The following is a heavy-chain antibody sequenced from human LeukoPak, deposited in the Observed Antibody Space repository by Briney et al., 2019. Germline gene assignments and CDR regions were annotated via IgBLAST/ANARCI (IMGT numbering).Heavy chain of an antibody. D-gene: IGHD2-2*01. CDR2: INPNSGGT. Sequence: ASVKVSCKASGYSFTDYYIHWVRQAPGQGLEWMAWINPNSGGTYYAQNFHDRITLTRDTSISTAYMELSRLRSDDTAIYYCARANALYCSSTSCLFDYWGQGTLVTVSS. V-gene: IGHV1-2*02. CDR1: GYSFTDYY. CDR3: ARANALYCSSTSCLFDY. J-gene: IGHJ4*02.